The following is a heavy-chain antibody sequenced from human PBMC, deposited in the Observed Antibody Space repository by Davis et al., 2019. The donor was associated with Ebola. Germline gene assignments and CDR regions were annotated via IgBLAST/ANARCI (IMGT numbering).Heavy chain of an antibody. J-gene: IGHJ4*02. CDR2: ISGSGGST. CDR3: AIGSSGRRDY. CDR1: GFTFRSHW. Sequence: GESLKISCAASGFTFRSHWMHWVRQAPGKGLEWVSAISGSGGSTYYADSVKGRFTISGDNSKNTLFLQMNSLRAEGTAVYYCAIGSSGRRDYWGQGTLVTVSS. D-gene: IGHD6-19*01. V-gene: IGHV3-23*01.